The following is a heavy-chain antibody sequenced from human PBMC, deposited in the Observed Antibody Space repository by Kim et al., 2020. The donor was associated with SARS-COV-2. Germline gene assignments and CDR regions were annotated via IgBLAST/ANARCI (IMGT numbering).Heavy chain of an antibody. CDR2: ITSNGGRT. D-gene: IGHD3-3*01. CDR3: VKDQAVMIFGVAGRYGM. Sequence: GGSLRLSCSASGFTFSSHTMNWVRQAPGKGLKYVSTITSNGGRTYYADSVKGRFTVSRDNSKNTLYLQMSSLRAEDTALYYCVKDQAVMIFGVAGRYGM. CDR1: GFTFSSHT. V-gene: IGHV3-64D*06. J-gene: IGHJ6*01.